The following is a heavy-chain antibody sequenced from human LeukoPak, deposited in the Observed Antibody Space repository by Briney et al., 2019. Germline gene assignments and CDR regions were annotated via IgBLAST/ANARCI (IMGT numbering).Heavy chain of an antibody. CDR2: IIPIFGTA. Sequence: SVKVSCKASGGTFSSYAISWVRQAPGQGLEWMGGIIPIFGTANYAQKFQGRVTITTDESTSTAYMELSSLRSEDTAVYYCARTPRAVLIDAFDILGQGTIVNVFS. CDR1: GGTFSSYA. J-gene: IGHJ3*02. D-gene: IGHD3-10*01. CDR3: ARTPRAVLIDAFDI. V-gene: IGHV1-69*05.